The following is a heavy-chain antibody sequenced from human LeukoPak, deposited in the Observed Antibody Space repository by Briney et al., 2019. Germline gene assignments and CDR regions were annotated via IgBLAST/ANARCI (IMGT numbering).Heavy chain of an antibody. V-gene: IGHV3-23*01. Sequence: GGSLRLSCAASGSTFSTYAMSWVCQAPGRGLEWVSAISGSGGSTYYADSVKGRFTISRDNSKNTLYLQMNSLRAEDTAVYYCAKDPVAASSSSWFGVYYGMDVWGQGTTVTVSS. J-gene: IGHJ6*02. CDR1: GSTFSTYA. CDR2: ISGSGGST. D-gene: IGHD6-13*01. CDR3: AKDPVAASSSSWFGVYYGMDV.